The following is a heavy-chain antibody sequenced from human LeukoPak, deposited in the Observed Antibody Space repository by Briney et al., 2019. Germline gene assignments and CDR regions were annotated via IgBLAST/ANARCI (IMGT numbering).Heavy chain of an antibody. CDR1: GGSFSGYY. CDR2: INHSGST. Sequence: SETLSLTCAVYGGSFSGYYWSWIRQPPGNGLEWIGEINHSGSTNYNPSLKSRVTISVDTSKNQFSLKLSSVTAADTAVYYCARGRGRYCSSTSCYTGYYYYYGMDVWGQGTTVTVSS. J-gene: IGHJ6*02. V-gene: IGHV4-34*01. CDR3: ARGRGRYCSSTSCYTGYYYYYGMDV. D-gene: IGHD2-2*02.